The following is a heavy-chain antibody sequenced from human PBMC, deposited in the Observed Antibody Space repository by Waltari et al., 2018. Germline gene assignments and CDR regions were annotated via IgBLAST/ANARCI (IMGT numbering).Heavy chain of an antibody. D-gene: IGHD6-19*01. CDR3: ASGMRSGWYALYYYGMDV. J-gene: IGHJ6*02. V-gene: IGHV4-59*01. Sequence: QVQLQESGPGLVKPSETLSLTCTVSGGSISSYYWSWIRQPPGKGLEWIGYIYYSGSTNYNPSLKSRVTISVDTSKNQFSLKLSSVTAADTAVYYCASGMRSGWYALYYYGMDVWGQGTTVTVSS. CDR1: GGSISSYY. CDR2: IYYSGST.